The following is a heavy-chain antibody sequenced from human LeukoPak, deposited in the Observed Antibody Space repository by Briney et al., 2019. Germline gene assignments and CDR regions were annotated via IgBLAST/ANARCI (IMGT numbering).Heavy chain of an antibody. V-gene: IGHV4-59*08. CDR2: LYYSGST. J-gene: IGHJ4*02. CDR3: VRRVRYFGQNDY. D-gene: IGHD3-9*01. CDR1: GDSISDYY. Sequence: SETLSLTCTVSGDSISDYYWGWIRQPPGKGLEWVAYLYYSGSTVYNPSLKSRVTISVDTSKKQISLKLGSVTAADSAVYYCVRRVRYFGQNDYWGQGTLVTVSS.